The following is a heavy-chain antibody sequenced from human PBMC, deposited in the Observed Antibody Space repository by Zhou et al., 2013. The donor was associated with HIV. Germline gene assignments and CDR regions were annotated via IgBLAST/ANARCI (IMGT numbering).Heavy chain of an antibody. V-gene: IGHV1-69*04. CDR2: IIPILGIA. CDR3: ASTVGATKDDAFDI. J-gene: IGHJ3*02. Sequence: QVQLVQSGAEVKKPGSSVKVSCKASGGTFSSYAISWVRQAPGQGLEWMGRIIPILGIANYAQKFQGRVTITADKSTSTAYMELSSLRSEDTAVYYCASTVGATKDDAFDIWGQGTMVTVSS. D-gene: IGHD1-26*01. CDR1: GGTFSSYA.